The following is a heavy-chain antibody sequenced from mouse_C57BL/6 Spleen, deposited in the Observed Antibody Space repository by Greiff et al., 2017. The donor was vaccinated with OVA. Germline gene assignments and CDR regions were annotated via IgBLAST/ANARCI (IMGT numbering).Heavy chain of an antibody. CDR2: INPNNGGT. Sequence: EVQLQESGPELVKPGASVKIPCKASGYTFTDYNMDWVKQSHGKSLEWIGDINPNNGGTIYNQKFKGKATLTVDKSSSTAYMELRSLTSEDTAVYYCARRGEIYYDYYDAMDYWGQGTSVTVSS. D-gene: IGHD2-4*01. V-gene: IGHV1-18*01. CDR1: GYTFTDYN. J-gene: IGHJ4*01. CDR3: ARRGEIYYDYYDAMDY.